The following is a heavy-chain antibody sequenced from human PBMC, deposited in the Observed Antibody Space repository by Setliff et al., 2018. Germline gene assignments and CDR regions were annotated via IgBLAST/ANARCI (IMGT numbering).Heavy chain of an antibody. CDR3: ATHTVTSFDY. V-gene: IGHV4-39*07. CDR2: IYHSGST. J-gene: IGHJ4*02. Sequence: PSETLSLTCTVSGGSISSSSYYWGWIRQPPGKGLEWIGSIYHSGSTNYNPSLKSRVTISVDTSKNQFSLKLSSVTAADTAVYYCATHTVTSFDYWGQGTLVTVSS. D-gene: IGHD4-4*01. CDR1: GGSISSSSYY.